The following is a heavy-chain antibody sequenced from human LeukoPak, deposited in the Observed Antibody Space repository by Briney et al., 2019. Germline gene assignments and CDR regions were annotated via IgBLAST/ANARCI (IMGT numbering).Heavy chain of an antibody. Sequence: KASETLSLTCTVSGGSISSYYWSWIRQAPGKGLEWIGYIYYSGSTNYNPSLKSRVTISVDTSKNQFSLKLSSVTAADTAVYYCARVIVIGGYYFDYWGQGTLVTVSS. CDR1: GGSISSYY. D-gene: IGHD3-16*02. CDR2: IYYSGST. J-gene: IGHJ4*02. CDR3: ARVIVIGGYYFDY. V-gene: IGHV4-59*01.